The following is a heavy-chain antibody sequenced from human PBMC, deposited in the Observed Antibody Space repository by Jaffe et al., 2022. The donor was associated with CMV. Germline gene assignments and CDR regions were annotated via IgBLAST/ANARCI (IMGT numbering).Heavy chain of an antibody. Sequence: QVQLVESGGGLVKPGGSLRLSCAASGFTFSDYYMSWIRQAPGKGLEWVSYISSSSSYTNYADSVKGRFTISRDNAKNSLYLQMNSLRAEDTAVYYCARADYYDSSGYSAVKDFDYWGQGTLVTVSS. V-gene: IGHV3-11*06. CDR2: ISSSSSYT. CDR1: GFTFSDYY. CDR3: ARADYYDSSGYSAVKDFDY. D-gene: IGHD3-22*01. J-gene: IGHJ4*02.